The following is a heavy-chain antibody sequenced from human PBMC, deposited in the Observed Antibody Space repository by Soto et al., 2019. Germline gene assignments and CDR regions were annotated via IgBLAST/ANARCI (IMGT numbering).Heavy chain of an antibody. Sequence: ASVKVSCKGSGYTFGRDGMHWVRQAPWQCLEWLSWINAINGDTKYSQRFQGRLTVSRDTSANTAYLQLSSLRFEDTAVYDCERSGGYFFTFDCWGQGTLVTFSS. CDR1: GYTFGRDG. CDR2: INAINGDT. CDR3: ERSGGYFFTFDC. V-gene: IGHV1-3*01. D-gene: IGHD3-22*01. J-gene: IGHJ4*02.